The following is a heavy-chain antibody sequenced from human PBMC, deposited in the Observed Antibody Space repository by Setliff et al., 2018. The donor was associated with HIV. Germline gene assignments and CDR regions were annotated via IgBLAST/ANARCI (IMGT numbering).Heavy chain of an antibody. V-gene: IGHV3-48*01. CDR1: GFTFSSYS. D-gene: IGHD3-10*01. J-gene: IGHJ4*02. Sequence: GSLRLSCAASGFTFSSYSMNWVRQAPGKGLEWVSYISSSSSTIYYADSVKGRFTISRDNAKNSLYLQMNSLRAEDTAVYYCASVLRYYGSGSYPFGYWGQGTLVPVSS. CDR2: ISSSSSTI. CDR3: ASVLRYYGSGSYPFGY.